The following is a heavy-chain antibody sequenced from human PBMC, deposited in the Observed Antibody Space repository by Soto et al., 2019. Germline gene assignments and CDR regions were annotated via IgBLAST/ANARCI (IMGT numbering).Heavy chain of an antibody. Sequence: PGGSLSLSSAASGFPFSSYWMSWVRQAPGKGLEWVANIKQDGSEKYYVDSVKGRFTISRDNAKNSLYLQMNSLRAEDTAVYYCARARCSGGSCYIPGYWGQGTLVTVSSGKPGSLPVYYCAREESGRSHYYYYMDVWGKGTTVTVSS. J-gene: IGHJ6*03. V-gene: IGHV3-7*01. CDR3: ARARCSGGSCYIPGYWGQGTLVTVSSGKPGSLPVYYCAREESGRSHYYYYMDV. D-gene: IGHD2-15*01. CDR2: IKQDGSEK. CDR1: GFPFSSYW.